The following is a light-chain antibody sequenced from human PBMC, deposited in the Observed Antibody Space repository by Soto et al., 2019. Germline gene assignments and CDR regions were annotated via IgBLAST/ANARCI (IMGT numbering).Light chain of an antibody. Sequence: QSALTQPASVSGSPGQSITISCTGSSSDVGGYNYVSWYQHHPGKAPKLMISEVRNRPSGGSDRFSGSKSGNTASLTISGLQAEDEADYYCSSYTSSSSWVFGGGTKLTVL. J-gene: IGLJ3*02. V-gene: IGLV2-14*01. CDR2: EVR. CDR1: SSDVGGYNY. CDR3: SSYTSSSSWV.